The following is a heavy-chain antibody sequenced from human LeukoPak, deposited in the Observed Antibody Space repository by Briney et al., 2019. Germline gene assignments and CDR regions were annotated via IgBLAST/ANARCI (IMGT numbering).Heavy chain of an antibody. J-gene: IGHJ4*02. Sequence: GASVKVSCKASGGTFSSYAISWVRQAPGQGLEWMGRIIPIFGIANYAQKFQGRVTITADKSTSTAYMELSSLRSEDTAVYYCARGKLPFDYWGQGTLVTVSS. V-gene: IGHV1-69*04. CDR3: ARGKLPFDY. CDR2: IIPIFGIA. CDR1: GGTFSSYA.